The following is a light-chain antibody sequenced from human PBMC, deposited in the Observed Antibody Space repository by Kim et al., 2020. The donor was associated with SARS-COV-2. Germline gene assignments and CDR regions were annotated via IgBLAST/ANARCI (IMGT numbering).Light chain of an antibody. CDR3: QAWDSTTVV. Sequence: SLSPGQTATITCSGDKLGDKYSYWYQQKPAQSPVLVIYHVTKRPSGIPERFSGSSSGNTATLTISGNQAMDEAGYYCQAWDSTTVVFGGGTQLTVL. CDR1: KLGDKY. V-gene: IGLV3-1*01. J-gene: IGLJ2*01. CDR2: HVT.